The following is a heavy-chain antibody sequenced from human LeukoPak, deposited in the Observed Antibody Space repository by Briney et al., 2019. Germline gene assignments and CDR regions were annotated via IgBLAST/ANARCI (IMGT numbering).Heavy chain of an antibody. D-gene: IGHD1-26*01. CDR3: VKDRGGSPFYGMDV. CDR2: ISVSGGAGT. Sequence: GGSLRLSCAGSGFTFSSYAMSWVRQAPGKGLEWVSTISVSGGAGTYYADSVKGRFTVSRDNSRNTLYLPMNSLRAEDTAVYYCVKDRGGSPFYGMDVWGQGTTVTVSS. V-gene: IGHV3-23*01. J-gene: IGHJ6*02. CDR1: GFTFSSYA.